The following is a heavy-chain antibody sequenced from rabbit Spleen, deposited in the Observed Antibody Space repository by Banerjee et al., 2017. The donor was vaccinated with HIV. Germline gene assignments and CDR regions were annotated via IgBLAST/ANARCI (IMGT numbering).Heavy chain of an antibody. V-gene: IGHV1S40*01. CDR2: IAGSSSGFT. Sequence: QSLEESGGGLVQPEGSLTLTCTASGFSFSSSDYICWVRQAPGKGLEWISCIAGSSSGFTYSATWAKGRFTISKTSSTTVTLQMTSLTVADTATHFCARDAAGREDFNLWGPGTLVTVS. J-gene: IGHJ4*01. D-gene: IGHD4-2*01. CDR3: ARDAAGREDFNL. CDR1: GFSFSSSDY.